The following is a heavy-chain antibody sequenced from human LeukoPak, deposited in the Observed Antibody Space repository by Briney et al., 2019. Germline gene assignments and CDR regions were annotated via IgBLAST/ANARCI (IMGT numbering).Heavy chain of an antibody. CDR3: ARTYSSDWYVWFDP. V-gene: IGHV4-31*03. Sequence: TSQTLSLTCTVSGGSISSGGYYWSWIRQHPGKGLEWIGYIYYSGSTYYNPSLKSRVTISVDTSKNQFSLKLSSVTAADTAVYYCARTYSSDWYVWFDPWGQGTLVTVSS. CDR1: GGSISSGGYY. J-gene: IGHJ5*02. CDR2: IYYSGST. D-gene: IGHD6-19*01.